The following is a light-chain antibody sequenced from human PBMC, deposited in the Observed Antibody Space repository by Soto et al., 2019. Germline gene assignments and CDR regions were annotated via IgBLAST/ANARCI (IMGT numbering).Light chain of an antibody. CDR2: GAS. CDR3: QQYSSSLWT. J-gene: IGKJ1*01. CDR1: QGVSSSY. Sequence: EIVLTQSPGTLSLSPGERATLSCTASQGVSSSYLTWYQQKPGQAPRLRISGASNRATGIPDRFSGSGSGTDFTLTISSVEPEDFAVYYCQQYSSSLWTFGQGAKVDIK. V-gene: IGKV3-20*01.